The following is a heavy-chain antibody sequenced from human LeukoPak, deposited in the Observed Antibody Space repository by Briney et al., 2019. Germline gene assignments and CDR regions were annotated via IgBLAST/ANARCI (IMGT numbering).Heavy chain of an antibody. CDR1: GGSLSSYY. V-gene: IGHV4-59*01. CDR3: ASTLDWFTPFDY. CDR2: IYYSGST. J-gene: IGHJ4*02. Sequence: PETLSLTCTVSGGSLSSYYWSWIRQPPGKGRGWIGYIYYSGSTNYNPSLKSRVTISVDTSKSQFSLKLSSVTAADTAVYYCASTLDWFTPFDYCGQGTLVTVSS. D-gene: IGHD3-3*01.